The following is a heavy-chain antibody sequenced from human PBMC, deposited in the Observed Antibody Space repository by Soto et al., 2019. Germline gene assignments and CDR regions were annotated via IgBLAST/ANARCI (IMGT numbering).Heavy chain of an antibody. D-gene: IGHD6-19*01. CDR2: ITGSGSST. Sequence: GGSLRLSCAASGLTFSSYALSWVRQAPGKGLVWVSGITGSGSSTSYADSVKGRFTISRDAAENTLYLQMNSLRVEDSAVYYCARDSSATVWGQGTLVTVSS. V-gene: IGHV3-23*01. CDR3: ARDSSATV. J-gene: IGHJ4*02. CDR1: GLTFSSYA.